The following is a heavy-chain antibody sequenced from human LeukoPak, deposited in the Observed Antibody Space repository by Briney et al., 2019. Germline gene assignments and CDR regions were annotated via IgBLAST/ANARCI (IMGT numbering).Heavy chain of an antibody. CDR1: GFTFSSYA. D-gene: IGHD3-10*01. Sequence: GGSLRLSCAASGFTFSSYAMSWVRQAPGKGLEWVSAISGSGGSTYYADSVKGRFTISRDNSKNTLYLQMNSLRAEDTAVYYCAKVLWFGEIDYYYGMDVWGQGTTVTVSS. V-gene: IGHV3-23*01. CDR3: AKVLWFGEIDYYYGMDV. CDR2: ISGSGGST. J-gene: IGHJ6*02.